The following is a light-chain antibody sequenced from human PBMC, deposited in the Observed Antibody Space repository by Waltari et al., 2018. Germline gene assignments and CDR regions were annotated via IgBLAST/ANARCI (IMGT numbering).Light chain of an antibody. Sequence: TQSPASLSVSPGDQVILSCRASQSVRTNLVWYQQKAGQAPRTLIYGASTRASGVPSRFSGSGSETDFTLIISSLQSEDAAVYFCQQYYVWPPITFGGGTKLEI. J-gene: IGKJ4*01. CDR2: GAS. CDR1: QSVRTN. CDR3: QQYYVWPPIT. V-gene: IGKV3-15*01.